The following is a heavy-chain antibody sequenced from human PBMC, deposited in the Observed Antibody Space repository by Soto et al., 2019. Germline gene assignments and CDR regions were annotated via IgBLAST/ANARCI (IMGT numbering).Heavy chain of an antibody. J-gene: IGHJ6*02. Sequence: GGSLRLSCAASGFTFSSYAMSWVRQAPGKGLEWVSVISGSDDSTYYADSVKGRFTISRDNSKNTLYLQMNSLRAEDTAVYYCARSFLTGYEKLDVWGQGTKVTVSS. D-gene: IGHD3-9*01. CDR2: ISGSDDST. V-gene: IGHV3-23*01. CDR1: GFTFSSYA. CDR3: ARSFLTGYEKLDV.